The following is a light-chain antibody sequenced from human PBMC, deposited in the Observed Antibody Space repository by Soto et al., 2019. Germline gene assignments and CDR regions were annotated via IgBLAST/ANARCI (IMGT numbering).Light chain of an antibody. V-gene: IGLV2-14*03. CDR3: SSYTTTTDFVM. J-gene: IGLJ3*02. CDR2: DVR. CDR1: SSDIGYHYF. Sequence: SALTQPASVSGSPGQSIAISCSGSSSDIGYHYFVSWYQQHPGKAPKLLIFDVRGRPSGVSDRFSGSKSGNLASLTISGLQAEDEADYYCSSYTTTTDFVMFGGGTKLTVL.